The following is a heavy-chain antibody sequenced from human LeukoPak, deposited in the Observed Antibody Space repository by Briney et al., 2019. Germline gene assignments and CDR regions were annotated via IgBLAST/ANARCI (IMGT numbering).Heavy chain of an antibody. CDR1: GFTFSSYA. CDR2: ISGSGGST. J-gene: IGHJ5*02. Sequence: GGSLRLSCAASGFTFSSYAMSWVRQAPGKGLEWVSVISGSGGSTYYAHSVKGRSTISRDNSKNTLYLKMNSLRAEDRAVYYCAKGPYCSGTSCYPNWFDPWGQGTLVTVSS. V-gene: IGHV3-23*01. CDR3: AKGPYCSGTSCYPNWFDP. D-gene: IGHD2-2*01.